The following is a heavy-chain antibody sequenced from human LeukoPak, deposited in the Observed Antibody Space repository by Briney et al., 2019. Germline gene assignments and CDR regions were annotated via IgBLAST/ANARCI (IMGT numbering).Heavy chain of an antibody. J-gene: IGHJ6*03. CDR1: GFTFSSYS. V-gene: IGHV3-48*01. D-gene: IGHD3-3*01. CDR2: SSSSSTI. CDR3: AREAVITIFGVVTPYYYYYMDV. Sequence: GGSLRLSCAASGFTFSSYSMNWVRQAPGKGLEWVSYSSSSSTIYYADSVKGRFTISRDNAKNSLYLQMNSLRAEDTAVYYCAREAVITIFGVVTPYYYYYMDVWGKGTTVTVSS.